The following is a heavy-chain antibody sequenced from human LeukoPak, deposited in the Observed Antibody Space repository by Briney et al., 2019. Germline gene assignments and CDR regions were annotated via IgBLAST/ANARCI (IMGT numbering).Heavy chain of an antibody. CDR2: IKADGGEK. CDR1: GFTFSTYW. V-gene: IGHV3-7*01. CDR3: ARDRSRVGYCSGGSCGAFDI. D-gene: IGHD2-15*01. J-gene: IGHJ3*02. Sequence: GGSLRLSCAASGFTFSTYWMNWFRQTPGKGLEWVAKIKADGGEKDHVAPVKGRFTISRDNDKNSLYLQMNSLRAEDTAVYYCARDRSRVGYCSGGSCGAFDIWGQGTMVTVSS.